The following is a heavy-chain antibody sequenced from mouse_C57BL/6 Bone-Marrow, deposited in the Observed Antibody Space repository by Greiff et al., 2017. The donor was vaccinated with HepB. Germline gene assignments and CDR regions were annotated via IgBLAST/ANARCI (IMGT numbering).Heavy chain of an antibody. Sequence: EVQLVESGGGLVQSGRSLRLSCATSGFTFSDFYMEWVRQAPGKGLEWIAASRNKANDYTTEYSASVKGRFIVSRDTSQSILYLQMNALRAEDTAIYYCARDPAYYSNYYAMDYWGQGTSVTVSS. V-gene: IGHV7-1*01. D-gene: IGHD2-5*01. J-gene: IGHJ4*01. CDR1: GFTFSDFY. CDR3: ARDPAYYSNYYAMDY. CDR2: SRNKANDYTT.